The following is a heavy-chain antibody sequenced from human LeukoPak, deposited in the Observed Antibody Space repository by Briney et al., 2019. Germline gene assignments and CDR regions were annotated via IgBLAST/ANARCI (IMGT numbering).Heavy chain of an antibody. CDR3: ARDSNAYSSSPFDY. J-gene: IGHJ4*02. CDR1: GFTFSSYS. V-gene: IGHV3-21*01. Sequence: GGSLRLSCAASGFTFSSYSMNWVRQAPGKGLEWVSSISSSSSYIYYADSVKGRFTISRDNVKNSLYLQMNSLRAEDTAVYYCARDSNAYSSSPFDYWGQGTLVTVSS. CDR2: ISSSSSYI. D-gene: IGHD6-6*01.